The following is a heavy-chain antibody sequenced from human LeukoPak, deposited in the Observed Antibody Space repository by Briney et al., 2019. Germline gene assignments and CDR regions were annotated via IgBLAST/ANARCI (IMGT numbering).Heavy chain of an antibody. Sequence: ASVKVSCKASGGTFSSYAISWVRQAPGQGLEWMGGIIPIFGTANYAQKFQGRVTITTDESTSTAYMELSSLRSEDTAVYYCARVGEVLLYFDWYDYWGPGTLVTVSS. V-gene: IGHV1-69*05. D-gene: IGHD3-9*01. J-gene: IGHJ4*02. CDR3: ARVGEVLLYFDWYDY. CDR2: IIPIFGTA. CDR1: GGTFSSYA.